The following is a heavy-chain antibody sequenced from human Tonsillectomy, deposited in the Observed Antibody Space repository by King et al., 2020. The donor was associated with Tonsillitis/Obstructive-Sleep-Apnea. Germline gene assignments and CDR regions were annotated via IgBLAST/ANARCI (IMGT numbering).Heavy chain of an antibody. V-gene: IGHV4-34*01. CDR3: ARVDKSVAAAGTDY. J-gene: IGHJ4*02. D-gene: IGHD6-13*01. Sequence: VQLQQWGAGLLKPSETLSLTCAVYGGSFSGYYWSWIRQPPGKGLEWIGEINHSGSTNYNPSLKSRVTISVDTSKNQFSLKLSSVTAADTAVYYCARVDKSVAAAGTDYWGQGTLVTVSS. CDR2: INHSGST. CDR1: GGSFSGYY.